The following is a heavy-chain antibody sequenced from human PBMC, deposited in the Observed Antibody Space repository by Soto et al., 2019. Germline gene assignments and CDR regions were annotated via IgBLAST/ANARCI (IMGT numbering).Heavy chain of an antibody. CDR3: ATVGADYYDSSGYYFAAFEI. CDR2: IYYSGST. J-gene: IGHJ3*02. V-gene: IGHV4-59*08. CDR1: GGSISSYY. Sequence: SETLSLTCTVSGGSISSYYWSWIRQPPGKGLEWIGYIYYSGSTNYNPSLKSRVTISVDTSKNQFSLKLSSVTAADTAVYYCATVGADYYDSSGYYFAAFEIWGQGTMVTVSS. D-gene: IGHD3-22*01.